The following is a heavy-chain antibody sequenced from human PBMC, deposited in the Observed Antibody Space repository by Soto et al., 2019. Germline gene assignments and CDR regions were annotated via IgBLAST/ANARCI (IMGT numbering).Heavy chain of an antibody. CDR2: IYYSGST. Sequence: SETLSLTCTVSGGSISSSSYYWGWIRQPPGKGLEWIGSIYYSGSTYYNPSLKSRVTVSVDTSKNQFSLKLSSVTAADTAVYYCVRGSGKYYYGMDVWGQGTTVTVSS. J-gene: IGHJ6*02. D-gene: IGHD3-10*01. CDR3: VRGSGKYYYGMDV. CDR1: GGSISSSSYY. V-gene: IGHV4-39*01.